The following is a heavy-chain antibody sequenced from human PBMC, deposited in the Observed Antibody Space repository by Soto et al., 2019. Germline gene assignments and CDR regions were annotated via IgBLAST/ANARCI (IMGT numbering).Heavy chain of an antibody. D-gene: IGHD3-22*01. CDR2: IYSGGST. CDR1: GFTVSSNY. CDR3: ARDLFYYDSSGYWQNYYYYGMDV. V-gene: IGHV3-53*01. J-gene: IGHJ6*02. Sequence: GGSLRLSCAASGFTVSSNYMSWVRQAPGKGLEWVSVIYSGGSTYYADSVKGRFTISRDNSKNTLYLQMNSLRAEDTAVYYCARDLFYYDSSGYWQNYYYYGMDVWGQGTTVTV.